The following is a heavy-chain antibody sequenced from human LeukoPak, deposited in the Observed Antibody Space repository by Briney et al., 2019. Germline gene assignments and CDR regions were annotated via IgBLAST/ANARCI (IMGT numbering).Heavy chain of an antibody. J-gene: IGHJ4*02. Sequence: ASETLSLTCTVSGGSISSGSYYWSWIRQPAGKGLEWIGRIYTSGSTNYNPSLKSRVTISVDTSKNQFSLKLSSVTAADTAVYYCARSYSSSSRNFDYWGQGTLVTVSS. CDR1: GGSISSGSYY. V-gene: IGHV4-61*02. D-gene: IGHD6-6*01. CDR2: IYTSGST. CDR3: ARSYSSSSRNFDY.